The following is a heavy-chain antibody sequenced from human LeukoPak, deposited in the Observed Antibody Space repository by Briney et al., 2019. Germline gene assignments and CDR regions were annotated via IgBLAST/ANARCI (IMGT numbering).Heavy chain of an antibody. CDR2: ISSSSSYI. Sequence: GGSLRLSCTASGFTFGDYAMSWVRQAPGKGLEWVSSISSSSSYIYYADSVKGRFTISRDNAKNSLYLQMNSLRAEDTAVYYCAGEQQLVRSPFDYWGQGTLVTVSS. CDR1: GFTFGDYA. CDR3: AGEQQLVRSPFDY. V-gene: IGHV3-21*01. D-gene: IGHD6-13*01. J-gene: IGHJ4*02.